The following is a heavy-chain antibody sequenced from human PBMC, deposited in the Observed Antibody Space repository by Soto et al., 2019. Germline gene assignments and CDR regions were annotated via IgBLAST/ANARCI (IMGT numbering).Heavy chain of an antibody. Sequence: EVQLVESGGGLVQPGGSLRLSCAASGFTVSSNYMSWVRQAPRKGLEWVSVIFTGGSTYYADSVKGRFTISRHSSMNTVYLQMDSLRAEDTAVYYCARDRQSSGWLDAFDIWGQGTMVTVSS. CDR1: GFTVSSNY. D-gene: IGHD6-19*01. V-gene: IGHV3-53*04. CDR3: ARDRQSSGWLDAFDI. J-gene: IGHJ3*02. CDR2: IFTGGST.